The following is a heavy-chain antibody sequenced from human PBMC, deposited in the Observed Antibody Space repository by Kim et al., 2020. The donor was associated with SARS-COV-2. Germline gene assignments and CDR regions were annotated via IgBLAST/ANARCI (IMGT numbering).Heavy chain of an antibody. CDR2: IISIFGTA. V-gene: IGHV1-69*13. J-gene: IGHJ3*02. D-gene: IGHD3-10*01. CDR1: GGTFSSYA. Sequence: SVKVSCKASGGTFSSYAISWVRQAPGQGLEWMGGIISIFGTANYAQKFQGRVTITADESTRTAYMELSSLRSEDTAVYYCARRDSVTVVQGTRDAFDIWGQGTMVTVSS. CDR3: ARRDSVTVVQGTRDAFDI.